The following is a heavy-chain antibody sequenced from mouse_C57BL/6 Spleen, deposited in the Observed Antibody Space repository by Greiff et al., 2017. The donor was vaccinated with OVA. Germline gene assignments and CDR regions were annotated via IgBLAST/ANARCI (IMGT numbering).Heavy chain of an antibody. Sequence: VKLVESGPELVKPGASVKLSCKASGYTFTSYDINWVKQRPGQGLEWIGWIYPRDGSTKYNEKFKGKATLTVDTSSSTAYMELHSLTSEDSAVYFCARGDYYGSRAWFAYWGQGTLVTVSA. CDR1: GYTFTSYD. V-gene: IGHV1-85*01. J-gene: IGHJ3*01. CDR3: ARGDYYGSRAWFAY. CDR2: IYPRDGST. D-gene: IGHD1-1*01.